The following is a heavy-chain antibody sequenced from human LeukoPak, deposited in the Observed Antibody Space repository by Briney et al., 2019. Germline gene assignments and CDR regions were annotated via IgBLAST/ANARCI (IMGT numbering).Heavy chain of an antibody. J-gene: IGHJ4*02. Sequence: GGSLRLSCAASGFVFSVSWMHWVRQAPGKGLVWVSVIKSDGGTAYADSVKGRFTISRDNAKNTVYLRMNSLRDEDTAVYYCAKDYFGSLEYWGQGILVTVSS. D-gene: IGHD2/OR15-2a*01. CDR2: IKSDGGT. CDR1: GFVFSVSW. V-gene: IGHV3-74*03. CDR3: AKDYFGSLEY.